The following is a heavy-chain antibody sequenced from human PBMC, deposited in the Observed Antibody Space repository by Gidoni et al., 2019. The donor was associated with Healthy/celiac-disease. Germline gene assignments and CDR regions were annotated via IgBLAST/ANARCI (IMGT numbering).Heavy chain of an antibody. D-gene: IGHD5-18*01. J-gene: IGHJ6*02. V-gene: IGHV4-31*01. CDR2: IYYSGST. Sequence: QVQLQESGPGLVKPSQTLSLTCTVSVGSISSGGYYWSWIRQHPGKGLEWIGYIYYSGSTYYNPSLKSLVTISVDTSKNQFSLKLSSVTDADTAVYYCARGGMVSDYGMDVWGQGTTVTVSS. CDR3: ARGGMVSDYGMDV. CDR1: VGSISSGGYY.